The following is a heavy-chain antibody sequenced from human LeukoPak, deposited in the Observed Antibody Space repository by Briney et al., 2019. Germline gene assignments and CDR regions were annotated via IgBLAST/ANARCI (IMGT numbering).Heavy chain of an antibody. J-gene: IGHJ3*02. V-gene: IGHV3-33*01. Sequence: GGSLRLSCAASGFTFSSYGMHWVGDAPGEGREWVALVCDNGSNKYYADSVKGRFTISRDNSKNTLYLQMNSLRAEDTAVYYCARSQAMVRWGAFDIWGQGTMVTVSS. CDR2: VCDNGSNK. CDR3: ARSQAMVRWGAFDI. D-gene: IGHD5-18*01. CDR1: GFTFSSYG.